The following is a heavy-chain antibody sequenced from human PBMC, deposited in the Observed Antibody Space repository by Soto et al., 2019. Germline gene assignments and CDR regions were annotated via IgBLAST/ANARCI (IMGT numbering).Heavy chain of an antibody. V-gene: IGHV1-46*01. CDR3: ARLGLYSSGSGRYFPGYFVY. CDR2: INPFDGSR. D-gene: IGHD3-10*01. Sequence: GASVKVSCKASGYIFTSYYIHWVRQAPGQGLEWMGWINPFDGSRMFAQSFQGRVTMTRDTPKNLFSLKLSSVTAADTAVYYCARLGLYSSGSGRYFPGYFVYWGQGTLVTVSS. CDR1: GYIFTSYY. J-gene: IGHJ4*02.